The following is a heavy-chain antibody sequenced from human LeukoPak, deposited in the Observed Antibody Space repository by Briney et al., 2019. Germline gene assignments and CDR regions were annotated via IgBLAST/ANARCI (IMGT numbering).Heavy chain of an antibody. Sequence: SETLSPTCTASGCSISSGDYYWSWIRQPPGKGLEWILYIYYSGSTYYNPSLKSRVSISVDTSKYHFFLKLNSVTAADTAVYCCARYVVVFDISINWFDRWGQGTLVTVSS. CDR3: ARYVVVFDISINWFDR. CDR2: IYYSGST. V-gene: IGHV4-30-4*08. CDR1: GCSISSGDYY. J-gene: IGHJ5*02. D-gene: IGHD2-21*01.